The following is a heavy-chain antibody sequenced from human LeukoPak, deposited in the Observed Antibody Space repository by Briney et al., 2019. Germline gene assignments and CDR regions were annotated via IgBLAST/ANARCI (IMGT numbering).Heavy chain of an antibody. Sequence: SETLSLTCAVYGGSFSGYYWSWIRQPPGKGLEWIGEINHSGGTNYNPSLKSRVTISVDTSKNQFSLKLSSVTAADTAVYYCARGESIAARRDWGQGTLVTVSS. D-gene: IGHD6-6*01. CDR3: ARGESIAARRD. CDR2: INHSGGT. CDR1: GGSFSGYY. V-gene: IGHV4-34*01. J-gene: IGHJ4*02.